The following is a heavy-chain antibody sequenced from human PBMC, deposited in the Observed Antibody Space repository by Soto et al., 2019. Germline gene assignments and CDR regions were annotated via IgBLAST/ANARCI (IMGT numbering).Heavy chain of an antibody. CDR2: ISQSGNT. CDR3: ARAPKVSGSAQTRPDF. V-gene: IGHV4-34*01. D-gene: IGHD6-25*01. Sequence: SETLSLTCSIYSGSFSGYYWSCIRQPPGKGLEWIGEISQSGNTNYSPSLQSRVSISFDTSNKQLSLNLASVSAADTAVYYCARAPKVSGSAQTRPDFWRQGTLVTVSS. CDR1: SGSFSGYY. J-gene: IGHJ4*02.